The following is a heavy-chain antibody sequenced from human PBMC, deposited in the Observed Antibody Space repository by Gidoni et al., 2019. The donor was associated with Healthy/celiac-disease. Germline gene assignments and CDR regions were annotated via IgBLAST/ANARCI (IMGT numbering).Heavy chain of an antibody. Sequence: QVQPQQWGAGLLKPSDTLPLTCADSRASFRGYYWSWIRQPPGKGLEWIGEINHSGSTNYNPSLKSRVTISVDTSKNQFSLQLSSVTTADTAVYYCARGSFAFTMIVGGDYFDYWGQGTLVTVSS. CDR2: INHSGST. V-gene: IGHV4-34*01. CDR1: RASFRGYY. J-gene: IGHJ4*02. CDR3: ARGSFAFTMIVGGDYFDY. D-gene: IGHD3-22*01.